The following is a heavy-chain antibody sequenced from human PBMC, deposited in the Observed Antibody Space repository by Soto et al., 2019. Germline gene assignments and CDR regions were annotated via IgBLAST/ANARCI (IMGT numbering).Heavy chain of an antibody. J-gene: IGHJ4*02. CDR3: ARLVQGYFDY. CDR1: GDSFTSSSYY. V-gene: IGHV4-39*01. Sequence: HLQLQESGPGLVKPSETLSLTCTVSGDSFTSSSYYWGWIRQPPGKGLGWIGSVLYCGSTDYNPSLKSRVTISVDSPKNQLSLKLSSVTAADTAVYYCARLVQGYFDYWGQGTLVTVSS. CDR2: VLYCGST.